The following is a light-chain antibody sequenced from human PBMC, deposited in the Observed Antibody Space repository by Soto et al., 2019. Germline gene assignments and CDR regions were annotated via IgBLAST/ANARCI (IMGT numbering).Light chain of an antibody. CDR2: GVS. V-gene: IGLV2-8*01. Sequence: QSALTQPSAASGSPGQSVTISFTGTSSDVGGYNYVSWYQQHPGKAPKFIIYGVSKRPSGVPDRLSGSKSGNTASLTVSGLQAEDEADYYCSSYAGNNNYVFGTGTKVTVL. J-gene: IGLJ1*01. CDR3: SSYAGNNNYV. CDR1: SSDVGGYNY.